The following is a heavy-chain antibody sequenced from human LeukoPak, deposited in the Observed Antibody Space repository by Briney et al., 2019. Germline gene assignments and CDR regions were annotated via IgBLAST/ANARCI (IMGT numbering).Heavy chain of an antibody. CDR2: IKSKTDGGTT. D-gene: IGHD1-26*01. CDR3: TTDVGATIYYYGMDV. Sequence: GGSLRLSCAASGFTFSNAWMSWVRQAPGKGLEWVGRIKSKTDGGTTDYAAPVKGRFTISRDDSKNTLYLQMNSLKTEDTAVYYCTTDVGATIYYYGMDVWGQGTTVTVSS. V-gene: IGHV3-15*01. CDR1: GFTFSNAW. J-gene: IGHJ6*02.